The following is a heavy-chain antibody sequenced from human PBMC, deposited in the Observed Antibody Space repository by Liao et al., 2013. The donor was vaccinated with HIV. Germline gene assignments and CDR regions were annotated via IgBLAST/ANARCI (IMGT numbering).Heavy chain of an antibody. V-gene: IGHV4-61*02. CDR1: GGSISSGSYY. D-gene: IGHD3-3*01. Sequence: QVQLQESGPGLVKPSQTLSLTCTVSGGSISSGSYYWSWIRQPAGKGLEWIGRIYTSGSTNYNPSLNSRVTISVDTSKNQFSLKLSSVTAADTAVYYCASGYYDFLLPHYWGQGTLVTVSS. CDR3: ASGYYDFLLPHY. J-gene: IGHJ4*02. CDR2: IYTSGST.